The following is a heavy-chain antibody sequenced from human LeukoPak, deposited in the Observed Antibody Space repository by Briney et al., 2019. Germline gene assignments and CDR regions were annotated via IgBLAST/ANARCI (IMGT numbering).Heavy chain of an antibody. J-gene: IGHJ4*02. CDR1: GYTFTSYD. CDR3: ARADGMNYYDSSGEVGLFPTDY. CDR2: INPSGGST. D-gene: IGHD3-22*01. V-gene: IGHV1-46*01. Sequence: GASVKVSCKASGYTFTSYDVHWVRQAPGQGLECMGIINPSGGSTSYAQKFQGRVTMTRDTSTSTVYMELSSLKSEDTAMYYCARADGMNYYDSSGEVGLFPTDYWGQGTLVTVSS.